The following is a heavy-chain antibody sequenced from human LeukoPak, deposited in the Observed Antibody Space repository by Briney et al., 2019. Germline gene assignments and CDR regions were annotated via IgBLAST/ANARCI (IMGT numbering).Heavy chain of an antibody. CDR1: GGSFSGYY. V-gene: IGHV4-34*01. D-gene: IGHD6-25*01. J-gene: IGHJ4*02. CDR3: ARRAARQIDY. CDR2: INHSGST. Sequence: SETLSLTCAVYGGSFSGYYWSWIRQPPGKGLEWIEEINHSGSTNYNPPLKSRVTISVDTSKNQFSLKLSSVTAADTAVYYCARRAARQIDYWGQGTLVTVSS.